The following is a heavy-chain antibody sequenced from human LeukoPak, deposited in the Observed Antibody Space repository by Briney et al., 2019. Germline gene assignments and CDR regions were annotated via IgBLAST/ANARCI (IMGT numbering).Heavy chain of an antibody. J-gene: IGHJ4*02. Sequence: SETLSLTCAVYGGSFSGYYWSWIRHPPGKVQEWNGEINHSGSTNYNPSLKSRVTISVDTSKNQFSLKLSSVTAADTAVYYCARGAYCSSTSCYAGGDYWGQGTLVSVSS. CDR1: GGSFSGYY. CDR2: INHSGST. V-gene: IGHV4-34*01. D-gene: IGHD2-2*01. CDR3: ARGAYCSSTSCYAGGDY.